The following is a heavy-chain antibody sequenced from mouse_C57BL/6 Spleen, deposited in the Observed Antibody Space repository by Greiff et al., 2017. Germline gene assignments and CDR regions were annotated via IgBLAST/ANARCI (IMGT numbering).Heavy chain of an antibody. J-gene: IGHJ2*01. CDR1: GFTFSSYA. D-gene: IGHD4-1*01. Sequence: EVMLVESGEGLVKPGGSLKLSCAASGFTFSSYAMSWVRQTPEKRLEWVAYISSGGDYIYYADTVKGRFTISRDNARNTLYLQMSSLKSEDTAMYYCTRKLGPVYFDYWGQGTTLTVSS. CDR2: ISSGGDYI. CDR3: TRKLGPVYFDY. V-gene: IGHV5-9-1*02.